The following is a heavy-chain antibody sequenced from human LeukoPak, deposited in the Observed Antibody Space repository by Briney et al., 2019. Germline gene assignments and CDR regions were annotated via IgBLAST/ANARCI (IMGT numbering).Heavy chain of an antibody. Sequence: PGGSPRLSCAASGFTFSSYWMNWARQAPGKGLEWIGYIYYGGSTNYNPSLKSRVTISVDTSKNQFSLKLSSVTAADTAVYYCARVGWNSGYYYGPDHHFDYWGQGTLVTVSS. CDR1: GFTFSSYW. V-gene: IGHV4-59*01. CDR3: ARVGWNSGYYYGPDHHFDY. J-gene: IGHJ4*02. CDR2: IYYGGST. D-gene: IGHD3-22*01.